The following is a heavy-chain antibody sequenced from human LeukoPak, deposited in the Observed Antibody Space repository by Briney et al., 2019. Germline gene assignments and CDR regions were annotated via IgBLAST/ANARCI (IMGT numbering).Heavy chain of an antibody. D-gene: IGHD3-10*01. CDR1: GGSINSSNW. CDR2: ICHSGST. CDR3: ARASSYGLGPLVAADI. V-gene: IGHV4-4*02. J-gene: IGHJ3*02. Sequence: SGTLSLTCAVSGGSINSSNWWSWVRQPPGKGLEWIGEICHSGSTNYNPSLKSRDTISVDKSKNQFSLKLSSVTAADTAVYYCARASSYGLGPLVAADIWGQGTMVTVSS.